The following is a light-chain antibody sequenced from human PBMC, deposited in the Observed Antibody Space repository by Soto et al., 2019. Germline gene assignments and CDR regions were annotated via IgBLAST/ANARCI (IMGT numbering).Light chain of an antibody. J-gene: IGKJ1*01. CDR1: QSISNW. CDR2: DAS. CDR3: QQYNSYWT. V-gene: IGKV1-5*01. Sequence: DIQMTQSPSTLSASVVDRVTITCRASQSISNWLAWYQQKPGKAPKVLIYDASSLESGVPSRFSGSGSGTEFTLTISSLQPDDFATYYCQQYNSYWTFGQGTKVDIK.